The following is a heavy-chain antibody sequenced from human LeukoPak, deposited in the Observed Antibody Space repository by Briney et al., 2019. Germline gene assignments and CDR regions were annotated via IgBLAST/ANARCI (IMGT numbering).Heavy chain of an antibody. CDR3: ARGPRAAADDY. J-gene: IGHJ4*02. CDR1: GYTFINFA. CDR2: INAGNGNT. Sequence: ASVKVSCKASGYTFINFAINWGRQAPGQRPEWMGWINAGNGNTKYSQKFQGRVTITRDTSASTAYMELSGLTSEDTAVYYCARGPRAAADDYWGQGTLVTVSS. D-gene: IGHD6-13*01. V-gene: IGHV1-3*01.